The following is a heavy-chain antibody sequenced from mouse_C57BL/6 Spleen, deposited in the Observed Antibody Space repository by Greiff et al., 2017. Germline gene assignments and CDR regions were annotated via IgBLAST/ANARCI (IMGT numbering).Heavy chain of an antibody. Sequence: QVQLQQSGAELVRPGSSVKLSCKASGYTFTSYWMAWVKQRPGQGLEWIGNIYPSDSETHYNQKFKDKATLTVDKSSSTAYMQLSSLTSEDSAVYYCAREGGVTTGFDYWGQGTTLTVSS. CDR3: AREGGVTTGFDY. V-gene: IGHV1-61*01. D-gene: IGHD2-2*01. CDR2: IYPSDSET. J-gene: IGHJ2*01. CDR1: GYTFTSYW.